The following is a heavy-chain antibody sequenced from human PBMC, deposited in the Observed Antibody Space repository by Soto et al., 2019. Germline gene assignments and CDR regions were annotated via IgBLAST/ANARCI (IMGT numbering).Heavy chain of an antibody. J-gene: IGHJ4*02. V-gene: IGHV1-18*01. CDR2: ISPYSGNT. Sequence: QVQLAQSEAEVKKPGASVKVSCKASGYGFTIYGISWVRQAPGQGLEWMGWISPYSGNTRYPENLQGRVTMTTDTSTSTAYMEVRSLRSDDTAVYYCAREMWTRSGPQNFFDYWGQGALVTVSS. CDR1: GYGFTIYG. D-gene: IGHD6-25*01. CDR3: AREMWTRSGPQNFFDY.